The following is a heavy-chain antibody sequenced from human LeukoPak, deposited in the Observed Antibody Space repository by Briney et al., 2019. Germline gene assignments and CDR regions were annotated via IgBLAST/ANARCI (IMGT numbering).Heavy chain of an antibody. CDR1: GGSISSGGYY. J-gene: IGHJ6*02. D-gene: IGHD6-13*01. Sequence: SQTLSLTCTVSGGSISSGGYYWSWIRQHPGKGLEWIGYIYYSESTYYNPSLKSRVTISVDTSKNQFSLKLSSVTAADTAVYYCARDRPYSSSWFSGYGMDVWGQGTTVTVSS. CDR2: IYYSEST. V-gene: IGHV4-31*03. CDR3: ARDRPYSSSWFSGYGMDV.